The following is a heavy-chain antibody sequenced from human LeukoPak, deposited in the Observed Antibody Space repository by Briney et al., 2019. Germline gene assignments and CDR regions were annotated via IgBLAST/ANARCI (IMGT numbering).Heavy chain of an antibody. J-gene: IGHJ3*02. CDR2: IYSGGST. CDR1: GFTFSSNY. CDR3: ASSLRYCSGGSCYSHDAFDI. V-gene: IGHV3-53*01. Sequence: PGGSLRLSCAASGFTFSSNYMSWVRQAPGKGLEWVSVIYSGGSTYYADSVKGRFTISRDNSKNTLYLQMNSLRAEDTAVYYCASSLRYCSGGSCYSHDAFDIWGQGTMVTVSS. D-gene: IGHD2-15*01.